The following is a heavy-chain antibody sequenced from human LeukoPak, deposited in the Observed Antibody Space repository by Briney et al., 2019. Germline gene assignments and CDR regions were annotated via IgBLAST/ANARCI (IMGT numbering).Heavy chain of an antibody. CDR2: INRSGST. V-gene: IGHV4-34*01. CDR1: GGSFSGYY. Sequence: SETLSLTCAVYGGSFSGYYWSWIRQPPGKGLEWIGEINRSGSTNYNPSLKSRVTISVDTSKNQFSLKLSSVTAADTAVYYCARGSCVTMVRGVISIPPYYYYGMDVWGQGTTVTVSS. D-gene: IGHD3-10*01. CDR3: ARGSCVTMVRGVISIPPYYYYGMDV. J-gene: IGHJ6*02.